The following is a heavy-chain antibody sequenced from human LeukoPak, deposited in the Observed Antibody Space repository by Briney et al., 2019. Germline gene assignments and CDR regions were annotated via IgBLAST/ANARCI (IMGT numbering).Heavy chain of an antibody. D-gene: IGHD3-22*01. CDR3: ATLQSSGYDYSDY. J-gene: IGHJ4*02. CDR2: IYYSGST. V-gene: IGHV4-59*08. Sequence: SSETLSLTCTVSGGSISSYYWSWIRQPPGKGLEWIGFIYYSGSTDYNPSLKSRVTMSVDTSKNQFSLKLSSVTAADTAVYYCATLQSSGYDYSDYWGQGILVTVSS. CDR1: GGSISSYY.